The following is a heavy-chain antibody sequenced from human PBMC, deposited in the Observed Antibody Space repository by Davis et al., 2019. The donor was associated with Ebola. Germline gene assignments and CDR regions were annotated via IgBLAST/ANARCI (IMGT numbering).Heavy chain of an antibody. J-gene: IGHJ3*02. CDR1: GGSISSGGYY. CDR2: INHSGST. CDR3: ARGGAGI. V-gene: IGHV4-34*01. Sequence: MPSETLSLTCAVSGGSISSGGYYWSWIRQPPGKGLEWIGEINHSGSTNYNPSLKSRVTISVDTSKNQFSLKLSSVTAADTAVYYCARGGAGIWGQGTMVTVSS.